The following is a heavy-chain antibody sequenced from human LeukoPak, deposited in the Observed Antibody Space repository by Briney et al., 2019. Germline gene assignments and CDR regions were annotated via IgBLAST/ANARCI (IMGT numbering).Heavy chain of an antibody. V-gene: IGHV3-21*01. Sequence: GGSLRLSCAASGFTFSSYVMHWVRQAPGKGLEWVSSISSSGVYIYYADSLKGRFTISRDNAKDSLYLQMNSLRAEDTAVYYCARSLGSCSTTTCYDDWFDPWGQGTLVTVSS. CDR3: ARSLGSCSTTTCYDDWFDP. D-gene: IGHD2-2*01. J-gene: IGHJ5*02. CDR1: GFTFSSYV. CDR2: ISSSGVYI.